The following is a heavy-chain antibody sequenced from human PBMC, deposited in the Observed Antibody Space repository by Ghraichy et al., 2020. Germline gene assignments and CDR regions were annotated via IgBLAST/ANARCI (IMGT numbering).Heavy chain of an antibody. V-gene: IGHV3-15*01. D-gene: IGHD6-25*01. CDR1: GFTFVTAW. CDR3: AAGQPLEY. CDR2: IKTKGDGGAI. Sequence: GGSLRLSCAASGFTFVTAWMTWVRQAPGKGLEWVGLIKTKGDGGAIDYAAPMKGRFSISRDDSENMLYLQVSSLRTEDTAVYYCAAGQPLEYWGQGTLVTVS. J-gene: IGHJ4*02.